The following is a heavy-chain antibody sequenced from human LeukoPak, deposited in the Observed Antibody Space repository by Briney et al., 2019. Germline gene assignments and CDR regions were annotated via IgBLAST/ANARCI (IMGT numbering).Heavy chain of an antibody. D-gene: IGHD3-16*01. CDR3: AREPRHLSSYWYFDL. CDR2: IYTSGST. CDR1: GGPFSGYY. J-gene: IGHJ2*01. V-gene: IGHV4-4*07. Sequence: PSETLSLTCAVYGGPFSGYYWSWIRQPAGKGLEWIGRIYTSGSTNYNPSLKSRVTMSVDTSKNQFSLKLSSVTAADTAVYYCAREPRHLSSYWYFDLWGRGTLVTVSS.